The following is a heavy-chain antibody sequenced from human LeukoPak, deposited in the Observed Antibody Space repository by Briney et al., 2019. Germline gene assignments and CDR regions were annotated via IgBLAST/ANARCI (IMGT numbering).Heavy chain of an antibody. J-gene: IGHJ4*02. CDR2: LYIGGNT. Sequence: GGSLRLSCAASGFTFSSYAMSWVRQAPGKGLEWVSALYIGGNTYYADSVRGRFTISRDNSKNTLYLQMNSLRAEDTAIYYCTTAAGYNYGQYWGQGTLVTVSS. CDR3: TTAAGYNYGQY. V-gene: IGHV3-23*05. D-gene: IGHD5-18*01. CDR1: GFTFSSYA.